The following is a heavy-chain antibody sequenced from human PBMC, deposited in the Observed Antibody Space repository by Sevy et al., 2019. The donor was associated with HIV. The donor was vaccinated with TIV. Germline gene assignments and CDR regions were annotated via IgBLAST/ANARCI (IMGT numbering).Heavy chain of an antibody. CDR3: AGDRGFSSTSEYGMDV. V-gene: IGHV1-69*13. D-gene: IGHD2-2*01. Sequence: ASVKVSCKASGGTFSKYAITWVRQAPGQGLEWMGGIIPIFGTANYAQKFQGRVRITADESTSTAYMELSSLGSEETAVYYCAGDRGFSSTSEYGMDVWGQGTTVTVSS. CDR1: GGTFSKYA. CDR2: IIPIFGTA. J-gene: IGHJ6*02.